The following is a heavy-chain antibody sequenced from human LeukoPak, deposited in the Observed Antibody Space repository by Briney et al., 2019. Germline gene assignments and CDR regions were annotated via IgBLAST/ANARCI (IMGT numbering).Heavy chain of an antibody. J-gene: IGHJ3*02. CDR3: ARNRYGSSLDAFDI. V-gene: IGHV3-21*01. Sequence: GGSLRLSCAASGFTFSSYSMNWVRQAPGKGLEWVSSISSSSTYIYYADSVKGRFTISRDNAKNSLHLQMNSLRVEDTAVYSCARNRYGSSLDAFDIWGQGTVVTVSS. CDR1: GFTFSSYS. CDR2: ISSSSTYI. D-gene: IGHD6-13*01.